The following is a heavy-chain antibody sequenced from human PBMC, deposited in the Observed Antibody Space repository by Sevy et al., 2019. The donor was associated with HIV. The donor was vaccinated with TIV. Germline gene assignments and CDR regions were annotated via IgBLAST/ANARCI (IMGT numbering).Heavy chain of an antibody. J-gene: IGHJ3*02. CDR1: GYTFTSYG. D-gene: IGHD3-22*01. CDR2: ISAYNGNT. CDR3: ARDLHSGYYSYDAFDI. Sequence: ASVKVSCKASGYTFTSYGISWVRQAPGQGLEWMGWISAYNGNTNYAQKLQGRVTMTTDTSTSTAYMERRSLRSYDTAVYYCARDLHSGYYSYDAFDIWGQGTMVTVSS. V-gene: IGHV1-18*04.